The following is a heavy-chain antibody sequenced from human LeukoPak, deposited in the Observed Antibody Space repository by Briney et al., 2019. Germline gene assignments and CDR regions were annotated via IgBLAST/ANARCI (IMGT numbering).Heavy chain of an antibody. CDR2: ISNSGGRT. CDR3: ARLVALAATYYFDY. D-gene: IGHD6-25*01. J-gene: IGHJ4*02. CDR1: GFTFSSYA. V-gene: IGHV3-23*01. Sequence: GGSLRLSCAASGFTFSSYATSWVRQAPGKGLEWVSSISNSGGRTFYTDSVKGRFTISRDNSKITLYLQMNSLRAEDTAVYYCARLVALAATYYFDYWGQGTLVTVSS.